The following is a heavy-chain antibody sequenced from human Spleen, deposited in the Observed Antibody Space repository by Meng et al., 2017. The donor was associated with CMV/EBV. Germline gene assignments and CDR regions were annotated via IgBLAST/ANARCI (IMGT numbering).Heavy chain of an antibody. Sequence: ASVKVSCKTSGYTFMSYYIHWVRQAPGQGLEWMGRINPDGGSKTYAQSFQDRVTLTSDTSTSTVYMELSSLRSEDTAVYYCARDLRFLGRSYGMDVWGQGTTVTVSS. CDR2: INPDGGSK. CDR3: ARDLRFLGRSYGMDV. CDR1: GYTFMSYY. J-gene: IGHJ6*02. V-gene: IGHV1-46*01. D-gene: IGHD3-3*01.